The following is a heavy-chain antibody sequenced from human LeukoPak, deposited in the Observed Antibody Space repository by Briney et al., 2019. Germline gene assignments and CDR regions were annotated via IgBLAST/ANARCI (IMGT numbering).Heavy chain of an antibody. D-gene: IGHD3-22*01. J-gene: IGHJ3*01. CDR2: INSDGSST. Sequence: GGSLRLSCAASGFTFSSYWMHWVRQAPGKGLVWVSRINSDGSSTSYADSVKGRFTISRDNSKNTLYLQMNSLRAEDTAVYYCARDPLSYYYDSSGFDAFDVWGQGTMVTVSS. CDR1: GFTFSSYW. V-gene: IGHV3-74*01. CDR3: ARDPLSYYYDSSGFDAFDV.